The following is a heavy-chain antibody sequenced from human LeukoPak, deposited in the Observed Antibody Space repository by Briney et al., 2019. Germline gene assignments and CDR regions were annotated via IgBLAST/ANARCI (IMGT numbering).Heavy chain of an antibody. Sequence: PGGSLRLSCTASGFTFGDHAMSWFRQAPGKGLEWVGFIRRKAYGGTTEYAASVRGRFTISRDDSKSIAYLQMNSLKTEDTAVYYCARDSHAPDTVVVSCYFDSWGQGTLVTVSS. V-gene: IGHV3-49*03. D-gene: IGHD5-18*01. CDR3: ARDSHAPDTVVVSCYFDS. J-gene: IGHJ4*02. CDR2: IRRKAYGGTT. CDR1: GFTFGDHA.